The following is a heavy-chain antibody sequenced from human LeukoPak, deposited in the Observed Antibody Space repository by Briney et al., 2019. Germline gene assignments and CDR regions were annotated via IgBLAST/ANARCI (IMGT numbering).Heavy chain of an antibody. Sequence: PSETLSLTCTVAGGSISSSSYYWGWIRQPPGKGLEWIGSIYYSGSTYYNPSLKSRVTISVDTSKNQFSLKLSSVTAADTAVYYCARRGYSSGWYHFDYWGQGTLVTVSS. CDR2: IYYSGST. V-gene: IGHV4-39*01. CDR3: ARRGYSSGWYHFDY. D-gene: IGHD6-19*01. CDR1: GGSISSSSYY. J-gene: IGHJ4*02.